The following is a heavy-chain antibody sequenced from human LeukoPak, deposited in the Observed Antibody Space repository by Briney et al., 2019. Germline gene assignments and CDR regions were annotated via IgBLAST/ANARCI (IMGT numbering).Heavy chain of an antibody. CDR3: ASGPSLTIFGVVPGGWFDP. CDR1: GFTFSSYA. D-gene: IGHD3-3*01. J-gene: IGHJ5*02. Sequence: GGSLRLSCAASGFTFSSYAMHWVRQAPGKGLEWVSSISSSSSYIYYADSVKGRFTISRDNAKNSLYLQMNSLRAEDTAVYYCASGPSLTIFGVVPGGWFDPWGQGTLVTVSS. V-gene: IGHV3-21*01. CDR2: ISSSSSYI.